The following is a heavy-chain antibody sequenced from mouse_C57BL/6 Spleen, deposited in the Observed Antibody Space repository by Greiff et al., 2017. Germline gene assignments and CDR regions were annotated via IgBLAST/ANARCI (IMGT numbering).Heavy chain of an antibody. CDR1: GYTFTSYW. CDR3: ARGDAEYDVLDD. CDR2: IDPSDSET. V-gene: IGHV1-52*01. D-gene: IGHD2-4*01. Sequence: QVQLQQPGAELVRPGSSVKLSCKASGYTFTSYWMHWVKQRPIQGLEWIGNIDPSDSETHYNQKFKDKATLTVDKSSSTAYMQLSSLTSEDSAVYYCARGDAEYDVLDDWGQGTTLTVSS. J-gene: IGHJ2*01.